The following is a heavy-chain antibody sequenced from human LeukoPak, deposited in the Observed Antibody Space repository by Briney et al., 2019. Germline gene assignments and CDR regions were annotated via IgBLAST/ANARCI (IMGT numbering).Heavy chain of an antibody. J-gene: IGHJ4*02. CDR3: AGHSSTGWYNFDY. V-gene: IGHV3-66*04. CDR1: EFTVDSKY. CDR2: IYAAGTT. D-gene: IGHD6-19*01. Sequence: GGSLRLSCAASEFTVDSKYMSWVRQAPGKGLEWVSIIYAAGTTYYADSVKGRFTISRDTFKNTLYLQMNNLRAEDTAVYYCAGHSSTGWYNFDYWGQGTLVTVSS.